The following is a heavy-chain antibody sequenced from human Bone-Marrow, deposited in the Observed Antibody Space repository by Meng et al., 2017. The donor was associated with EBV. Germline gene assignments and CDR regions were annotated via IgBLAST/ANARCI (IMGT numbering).Heavy chain of an antibody. J-gene: IGHJ4*02. D-gene: IGHD3-16*01. V-gene: IGHV4-34*01. CDR2: INNIGTT. CDR3: ARAPGDGNDY. Sequence: QQQLESGGAGMKKRSEALVLSYAVYGRFISGYNWSGRRQPGGGGLEMRGEINNIGTTNYDPSLQSRVTISADTSKSTASLELSTVTAADTAVYYCARAPGDGNDYWGQGTLVTVSS. CDR1: GRFISGYN.